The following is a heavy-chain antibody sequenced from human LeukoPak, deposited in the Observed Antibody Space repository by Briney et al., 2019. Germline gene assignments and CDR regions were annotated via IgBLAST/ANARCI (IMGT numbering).Heavy chain of an antibody. V-gene: IGHV4-34*01. CDR3: ATGGIADRLKS. Sequence: SETLSLTCAVYGGSFSGYYWSWIRQPPGKGLEWIGEINHSGSTNYNPFLKSRVTISVDTSKNQFSLKLRSVTAADTAVYYCATGGIADRLKSWGQGTLVTVSS. CDR2: INHSGST. CDR1: GGSFSGYY. D-gene: IGHD6-13*01. J-gene: IGHJ5*02.